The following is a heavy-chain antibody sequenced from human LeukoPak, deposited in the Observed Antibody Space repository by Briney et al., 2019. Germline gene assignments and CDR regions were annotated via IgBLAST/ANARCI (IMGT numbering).Heavy chain of an antibody. CDR1: GFTFSSYE. D-gene: IGHD6-19*01. CDR3: ASGRDILVAGPGGYFDY. Sequence: PGGSLRLSCAASGFTFSSYEMNWVRQAPGKGLEWVSYIGPGGGATFFADSVKGRFTISTDSAKNSLYLQMNSLTADDTAVYYCASGRDILVAGPGGYFDYWGQGTLVTVSS. CDR2: IGPGGGAT. J-gene: IGHJ4*02. V-gene: IGHV3-48*03.